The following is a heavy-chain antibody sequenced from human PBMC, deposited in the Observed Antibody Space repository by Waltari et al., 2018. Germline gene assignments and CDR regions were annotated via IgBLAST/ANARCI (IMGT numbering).Heavy chain of an antibody. CDR2: IYSAGST. J-gene: IGHJ4*02. Sequence: EVQLVESGGGLVHPGGSRRLSCAASGFPVSSNHMSWVRQAPGKGLEWVSLIYSAGSTYYADSVRGRFSISRDNSKNTLHLQMNSLRAEDTAMYYCARARDEDTAMVYFDHWGQGTLISVSS. V-gene: IGHV3-66*02. CDR3: ARARDEDTAMVYFDH. CDR1: GFPVSSNH. D-gene: IGHD5-18*01.